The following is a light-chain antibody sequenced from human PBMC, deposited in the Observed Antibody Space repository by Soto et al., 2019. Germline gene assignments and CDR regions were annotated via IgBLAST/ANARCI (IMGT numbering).Light chain of an antibody. CDR3: HQSFITPYT. CDR1: QSISVH. Sequence: DIQMTQSPSSLSASVGDTVTITCRASQSISVHLNWYQQKPGKVPKLLIYAASNLHSGLPSRFSGSGSATDFALTISSLQPEDFATYYCHQSFITPYTCGQGTRLEIK. CDR2: AAS. V-gene: IGKV1-39*01. J-gene: IGKJ2*01.